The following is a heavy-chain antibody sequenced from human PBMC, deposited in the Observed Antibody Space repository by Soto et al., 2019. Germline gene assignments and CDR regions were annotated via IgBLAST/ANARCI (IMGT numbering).Heavy chain of an antibody. CDR2: IYSGGST. V-gene: IGHV3-66*01. J-gene: IGHJ3*02. CDR3: ARDPHDFWSGYYYAFDI. CDR1: GFTVSSNY. D-gene: IGHD3-3*01. Sequence: GGSLRLSCAASGFTVSSNYMSWVRQAPGKGLEWVSVIYSGGSTYYADSVKGRFTISRDNSKNTLYLQMNSLRAEDTAVYYCARDPHDFWSGYYYAFDIWGQGTMVTVSS.